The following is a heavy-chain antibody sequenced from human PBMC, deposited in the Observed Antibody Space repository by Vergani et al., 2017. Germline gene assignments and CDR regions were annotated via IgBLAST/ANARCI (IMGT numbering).Heavy chain of an antibody. CDR2: IYSTGST. D-gene: IGHD3-22*01. Sequence: QVQLQESGPGLVKPSETLSLTCAVSGYSISSGYYWGWIRQPPGKGLEWIGSIYSTGSTHHNPSLRRRINMSVDTSKNQFSLKLNSVTAADTAMYYCARMGGYDEGDAFRIGYFDSWGPGILVTVSS. J-gene: IGHJ4*02. CDR3: ARMGGYDEGDAFRIGYFDS. V-gene: IGHV4-38-2*01. CDR1: GYSISSGYY.